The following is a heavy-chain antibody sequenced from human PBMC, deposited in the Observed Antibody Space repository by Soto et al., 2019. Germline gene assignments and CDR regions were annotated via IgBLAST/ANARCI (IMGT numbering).Heavy chain of an antibody. CDR1: GVSISSYY. D-gene: IGHD4-17*01. V-gene: IGHV4-4*07. J-gene: IGHJ4*02. CDR2: IYTSGST. CDR3: ARDSGDYQGFDY. Sequence: QVQLQESGPGLVKPSETLSLTCTVSGVSISSYYWSWIRQPAGKGLEWIGRIYTSGSTNYNPSLRSRLTVSLDTSKNQFSLRVSSVTAADTAVYYCARDSGDYQGFDYWGQGTLVTVSS.